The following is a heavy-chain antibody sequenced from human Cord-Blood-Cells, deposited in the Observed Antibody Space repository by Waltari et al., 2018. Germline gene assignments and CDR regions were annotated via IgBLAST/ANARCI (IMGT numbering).Heavy chain of an antibody. D-gene: IGHD1-26*01. CDR3: ARGPSGYYFDY. CDR2: TNPNSGNT. V-gene: IGHV1-8*03. Sequence: GQGLEWMGWTNPNSGNTGYAQKFQGRVTITRNTSISTAYMELSSLRSEDTAVYYCARGPSGYYFDYWGQGTLVTVSS. J-gene: IGHJ4*02.